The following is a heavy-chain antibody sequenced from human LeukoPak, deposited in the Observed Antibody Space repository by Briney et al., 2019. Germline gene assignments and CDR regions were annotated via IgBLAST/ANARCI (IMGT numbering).Heavy chain of an antibody. CDR3: ARDQSPQYGGFDY. CDR2: IIPIFGTA. D-gene: IGHD2-21*01. J-gene: IGHJ4*02. CDR1: GGTFSSYA. Sequence: SVKVSCKASGGTFSSYAISWVRQAPGQGLEWMGRIIPIFGTANYAQKFQGRVTITTDESTCTAYMELSSLRSEDTAVYYCARDQSPQYGGFDYWGQGTLVTVSS. V-gene: IGHV1-69*05.